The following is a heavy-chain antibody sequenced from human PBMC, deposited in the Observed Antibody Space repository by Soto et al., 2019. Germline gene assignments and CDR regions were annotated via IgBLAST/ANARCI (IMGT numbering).Heavy chain of an antibody. CDR2: INPSGGST. J-gene: IGHJ6*02. CDR3: ARGGGITGTTWLAYYYGMDF. Sequence: ASVKVSCKASGYTFTSYYMHWVRQAPGQGLEWMGIINPSGGSTSYAQKFQGRVTMTRDTSTSTVYMELSSLRSEDTAVYYCARGGGITGTTWLAYYYGMDFWGQGTTVTRSS. CDR1: GYTFTSYY. V-gene: IGHV1-46*01. D-gene: IGHD1-7*01.